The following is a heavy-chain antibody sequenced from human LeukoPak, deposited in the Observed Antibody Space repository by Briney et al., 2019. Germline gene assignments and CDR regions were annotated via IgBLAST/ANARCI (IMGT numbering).Heavy chain of an antibody. CDR1: GGTFSSYA. CDR2: IIPIFGTA. D-gene: IGHD5-12*01. J-gene: IGHJ3*02. Sequence: ASVKVSCKASGGTFSSYAISWVRQAPGQGLEWMGGIIPIFGTANYAQKLQGRVTMTTDTSTSTAYMELRSLRSDDTAVYYCARNRASGYDLRAFDIWGQGTMVTVSS. V-gene: IGHV1-69*05. CDR3: ARNRASGYDLRAFDI.